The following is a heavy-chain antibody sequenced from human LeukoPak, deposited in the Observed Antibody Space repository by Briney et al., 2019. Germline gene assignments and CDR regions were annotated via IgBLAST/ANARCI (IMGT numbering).Heavy chain of an antibody. CDR2: ISPNSGAT. D-gene: IGHD4-11*01. V-gene: IGHV1-2*02. J-gene: IGHJ4*02. CDR1: GYTFTGYY. CDR3: ARESSGPQHMTTVTSIDY. Sequence: ASVKVSCRTSGYTFTGYYIHWVRQAPGQGLEWMGWISPNSGATNYAQKFQGRVTMVRDTSISTAYMDLSSLRSDDTAVYYCARESSGPQHMTTVTSIDYWGQGTLVTVSS.